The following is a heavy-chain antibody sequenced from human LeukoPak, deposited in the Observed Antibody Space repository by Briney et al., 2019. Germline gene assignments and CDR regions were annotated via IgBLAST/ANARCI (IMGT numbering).Heavy chain of an antibody. CDR3: AREETTVTPGDY. CDR1: GFSVSSNY. Sequence: GGSLRLSCAASGFSVSSNYMRWVRQAPGKGLEWVSLIYSGGDTYYADSVKGRFTISRDSSKNTLYLQMNSLRAEDTAMYYCAREETTVTPGDYWGQGTLVTVSS. CDR2: IYSGGDT. D-gene: IGHD4-17*01. J-gene: IGHJ4*02. V-gene: IGHV3-66*01.